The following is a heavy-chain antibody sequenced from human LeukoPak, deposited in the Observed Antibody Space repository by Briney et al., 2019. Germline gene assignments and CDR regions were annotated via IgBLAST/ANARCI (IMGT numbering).Heavy chain of an antibody. V-gene: IGHV3-23*01. CDR1: GFTFSSYA. CDR3: AKGKQQLGY. Sequence: GGSLRLSCAASGFTFSSYAMSWVRRAPGKGLEWVSVISGSGGSTYYADSVKGRFTISRGNSKNTLYLQMNSLRAEDTAVYYCAKGKQQLGYWGQGTLVTVSS. CDR2: ISGSGGST. D-gene: IGHD6-13*01. J-gene: IGHJ4*02.